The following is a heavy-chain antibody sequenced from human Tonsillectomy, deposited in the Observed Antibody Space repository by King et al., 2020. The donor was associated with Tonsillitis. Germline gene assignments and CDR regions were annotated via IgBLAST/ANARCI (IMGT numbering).Heavy chain of an antibody. CDR1: GYIFTNYC. CDR2: IYPGFSES. D-gene: IGHD6-13*01. J-gene: IGHJ4*02. V-gene: IGHV5-51*01. Sequence: QLVQSGAEVKKPGESLKISCKGSGYIFTNYCIGWVRQIPGEGLVWLVFIYPGFSESRYCPSYQGQVTISADKSISTAYLQWSSLKASDTAMYYCARSRGSSWANFDYWGQGTLVTVSS. CDR3: ARSRGSSWANFDY.